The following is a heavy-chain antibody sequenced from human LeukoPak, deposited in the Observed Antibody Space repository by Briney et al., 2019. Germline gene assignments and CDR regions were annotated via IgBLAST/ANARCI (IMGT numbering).Heavy chain of an antibody. CDR3: ARDRVYCSGGSCYSLGFDP. V-gene: IGHV3-74*01. Sequence: GGSLRLSCAASRFTFSTYWMHWVRQAPRQGLVWVSRINSDGSSTSYADSVKGRFTISRDDSKNSLYLQMNSLKTEDTAVYYCARDRVYCSGGSCYSLGFDPWGQGTLVTVSS. J-gene: IGHJ5*02. CDR2: INSDGSST. CDR1: RFTFSTYW. D-gene: IGHD2-15*01.